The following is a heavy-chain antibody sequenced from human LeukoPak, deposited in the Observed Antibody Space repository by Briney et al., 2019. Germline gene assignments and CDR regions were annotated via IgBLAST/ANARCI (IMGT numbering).Heavy chain of an antibody. CDR2: ISGSGSST. J-gene: IGHJ4*02. D-gene: IGHD1-26*01. CDR1: GFTFRSYA. V-gene: IGHV3-23*01. CDR3: AKDRSGNYYGTLDC. Sequence: GGSLRLSCVASGFTFRSYAMSWVRQAPGKGLEWVSAISGSGSSTYYADSVKGRFTISRDNSKNTLYLQMNSLRAGDTALYYCAKDRSGNYYGTLDCWGPGTLVTVSS.